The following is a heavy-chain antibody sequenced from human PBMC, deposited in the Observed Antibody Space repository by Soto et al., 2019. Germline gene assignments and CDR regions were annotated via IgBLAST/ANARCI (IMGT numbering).Heavy chain of an antibody. CDR3: ARTDCSSTSCYNYYYYGMDV. CDR2: INPSGGST. CDR1: GYTFTSYY. J-gene: IGHJ6*02. D-gene: IGHD2-2*01. V-gene: IGHV1-46*01. Sequence: GASVKVSCKASGYTFTSYYMHGVRQAPGQGLEWMGIINPSGGSTSYAQKFQGRVTMTRDTSTSTVYMELSSLRSEDSAVFYCARTDCSSTSCYNYYYYGMDVWGQGTTVTVSS.